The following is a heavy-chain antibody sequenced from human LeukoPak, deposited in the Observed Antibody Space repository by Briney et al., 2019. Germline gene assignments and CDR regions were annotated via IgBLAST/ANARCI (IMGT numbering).Heavy chain of an antibody. J-gene: IGHJ4*02. D-gene: IGHD3-22*01. V-gene: IGHV3-23*01. CDR1: GFTFSSYA. Sequence: GGSLRLSCAASGFTFSSYAMSWVRQAPGKGLEWVSSISGSATNTYYADSVKGRFTISRDKSENTLDLQMNSLRAEDTAVYYCAKARYYDSSGPFDYWGQGTLVTVSS. CDR2: ISGSATNT. CDR3: AKARYYDSSGPFDY.